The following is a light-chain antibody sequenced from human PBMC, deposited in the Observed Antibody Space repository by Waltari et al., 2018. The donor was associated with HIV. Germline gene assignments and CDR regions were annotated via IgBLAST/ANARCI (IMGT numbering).Light chain of an antibody. CDR2: GAS. V-gene: IGKV3-20*01. CDR3: QQYGSSPLT. J-gene: IGKJ4*01. CDR1: QGLTSNF. Sequence: EVVLTQSPGTLSLSPGERATLSCRASQGLTSNFLAWYQQKPGQSPRLLIYGASSRAIGIPDRFSGGGSGTDFTLTISRLEPEDFAVYYCQQYGSSPLTFGGGTKVESK.